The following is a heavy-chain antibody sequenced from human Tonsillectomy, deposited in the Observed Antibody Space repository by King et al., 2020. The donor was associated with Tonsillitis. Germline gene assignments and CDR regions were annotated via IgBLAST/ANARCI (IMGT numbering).Heavy chain of an antibody. CDR3: ARGEFATRGFDY. J-gene: IGHJ4*02. Sequence: VQLQESGPGLVKPSQTLPLTCTVSGGSLSSGDYYWSWIRQPPGKGLEGIGYLYYSGCTYYNPSLKSRVTISVDASKNKFSLKLSSVTAADTAMYYCARGEFATRGFDYWGQGTLVTVSS. CDR1: GGSLSSGDYY. V-gene: IGHV4-30-4*01. D-gene: IGHD3-10*01. CDR2: LYYSGCT.